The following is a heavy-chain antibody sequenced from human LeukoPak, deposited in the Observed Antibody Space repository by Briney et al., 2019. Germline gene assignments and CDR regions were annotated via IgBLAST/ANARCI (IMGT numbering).Heavy chain of an antibody. CDR2: ITSSSSTV. V-gene: IGHV3-48*04. CDR3: ARVWGNYFDY. J-gene: IGHJ4*02. CDR1: GFTFSSYS. D-gene: IGHD3-16*01. Sequence: PGGSLRLSCAVSGFTFSSYSMNWVRQAPGKGLEWVSYITSSSSTVDYADSVKGRFTISRDNAKNSLYLQMNSLRAEDTAVYYCARVWGNYFDYWGQGTLVTVSS.